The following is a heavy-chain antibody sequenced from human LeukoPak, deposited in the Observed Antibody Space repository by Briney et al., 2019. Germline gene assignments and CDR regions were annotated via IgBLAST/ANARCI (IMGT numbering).Heavy chain of an antibody. CDR1: GFTYSSYG. CDR2: IWYDGGNK. Sequence: GGSLRLSCAASGFTYSSYGMHWVRQAPGKGLEWVAVIWYDGGNKYYADSVKGRFTISRDNSKNTLYLQMNSLRAEGTAVYYCAKDGYYYGSGSYFLDYWGQGTLVTVSS. J-gene: IGHJ4*02. CDR3: AKDGYYYGSGSYFLDY. D-gene: IGHD3-10*01. V-gene: IGHV3-33*06.